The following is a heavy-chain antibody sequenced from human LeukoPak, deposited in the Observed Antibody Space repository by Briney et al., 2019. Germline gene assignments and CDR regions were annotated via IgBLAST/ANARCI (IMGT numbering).Heavy chain of an antibody. CDR3: ARRKSSGYYDW. Sequence: SETLSLTCAVSGYSISSGYYWGWIRQPPGKGLEWIGSIYHSGSTYYNPSLKSRVTISVDTSKNQFSVKLSSVTAADTAVYYCARRKSSGYYDWWGQGTLVTVSS. CDR2: IYHSGST. CDR1: GYSISSGYY. V-gene: IGHV4-38-2*01. D-gene: IGHD3-22*01. J-gene: IGHJ4*02.